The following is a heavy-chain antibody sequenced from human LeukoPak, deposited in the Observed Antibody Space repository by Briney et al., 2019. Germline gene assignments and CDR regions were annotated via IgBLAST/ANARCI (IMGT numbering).Heavy chain of an antibody. D-gene: IGHD6-19*01. CDR2: IIPIFGTA. CDR1: GGTFSSYA. J-gene: IGHJ5*02. Sequence: ASVKVSCKASGGTFSSYAISWVRQAPGQGLEWMGGIIPIFGTANYAQKFQGRVTITADESTSTAYMELSSLRSEDTAVYYCARDRSGWYYWFDPWGQGTLVTVSS. CDR3: ARDRSGWYYWFDP. V-gene: IGHV1-69*13.